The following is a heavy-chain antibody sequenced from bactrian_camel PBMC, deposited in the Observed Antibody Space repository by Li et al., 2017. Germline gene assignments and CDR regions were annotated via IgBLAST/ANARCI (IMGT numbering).Heavy chain of an antibody. CDR2: IDSDGTT. CDR1: ISRTYC. Sequence: HVQLVESGGGSVQAGGSLRLSCTDISRTYCMGWFRQAPGKQREGVAAIDSDGTTSYTDSVKGRWTISKDSAKSTLYLQMNSLKPEDTAMYYCAADPSWRCGLASEYTYWGQGTQVTVS. J-gene: IGHJ4*01. CDR3: AADPSWRCGLASEYTY. D-gene: IGHD5*01. V-gene: IGHV3S53*01.